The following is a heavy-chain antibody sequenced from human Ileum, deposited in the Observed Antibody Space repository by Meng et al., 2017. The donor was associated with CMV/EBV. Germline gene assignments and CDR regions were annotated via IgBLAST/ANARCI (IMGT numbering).Heavy chain of an antibody. J-gene: IGHJ4*02. CDR1: GFTFSSYA. V-gene: IGHV3-30-3*01. CDR3: PRGDPRKYYFDY. Sequence: GGSLRLSCAASGFTFSSYAMHWVRQAPGKGLEWVAVISYDGSNKYYADSVKGRFTISRDNSKNTLYLQMNSLRAEDTAVYYCPRGDPRKYYFDYWGQGTRVT. CDR2: ISYDGSNK.